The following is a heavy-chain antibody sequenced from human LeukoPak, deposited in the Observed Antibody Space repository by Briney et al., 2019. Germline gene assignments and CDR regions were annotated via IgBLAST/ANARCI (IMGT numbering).Heavy chain of an antibody. CDR2: INPDSGFT. J-gene: IGHJ4*02. CDR1: GYTLTGYY. D-gene: IGHD2-2*01. CDR3: APTAEAYTSWWKV. V-gene: IGHV1-2*02. Sequence: GASVKVSCKASGYTLTGYYMHWVRQAPGQGLEWMGWINPDSGFTNYAQKFQGRVTMTRDTSISTAYLEVRSLTSDDTAVYYCAPTAEAYTSWWKVWGQGTLVTVSS.